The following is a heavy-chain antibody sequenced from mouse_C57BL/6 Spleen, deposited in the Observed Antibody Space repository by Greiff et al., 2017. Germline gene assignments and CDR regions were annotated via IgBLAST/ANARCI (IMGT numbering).Heavy chain of an antibody. V-gene: IGHV3-6*01. CDR3: ARVGFLPSYFDV. CDR1: GYSITSGYY. D-gene: IGHD2-14*01. CDR2: ISYDGSN. J-gene: IGHJ1*03. Sequence: DVKLQESGPGLVKPSQSLSLTCSVTGYSITSGYYWNWIRQFPGNKLEWMGYISYDGSNNYNPSLKNRISITRDTSKNQFFLKLNSVTTEDTATYYCARVGFLPSYFDVWGTGTTVTVSS.